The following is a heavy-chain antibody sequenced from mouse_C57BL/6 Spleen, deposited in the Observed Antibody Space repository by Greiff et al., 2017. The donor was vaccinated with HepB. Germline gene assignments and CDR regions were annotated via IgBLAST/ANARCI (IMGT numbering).Heavy chain of an antibody. D-gene: IGHD2-1*01. J-gene: IGHJ2*01. CDR2: IRNKANNHAT. CDR1: GFTFSDAW. Sequence: EVKLQESGGGLVQPGGSMKLSCAASGFTFSDAWMDWVRQSPEKGLEWVAEIRNKANNHATYYAESVKGRFTISRNDSKSSVYLQTNSLRAEDTGMYYGTRPSPYGNYDYWGQGTTLTVSS. CDR3: TRPSPYGNYDY. V-gene: IGHV6-6*01.